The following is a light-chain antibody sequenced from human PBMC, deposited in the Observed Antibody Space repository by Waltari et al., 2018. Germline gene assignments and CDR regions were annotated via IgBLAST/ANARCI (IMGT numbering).Light chain of an antibody. Sequence: IQLTQPPSSLPAPVRDRVPITCRASQGISSYLAWYQQKPGKAPELLIYAASTWQSGVPSRFSGSGSGTDFTLTISSLQPDDFAAYYCQQLNSYPVSFGPGTKVDVK. CDR2: AAS. J-gene: IGKJ3*01. CDR1: QGISSY. CDR3: QQLNSYPVS. V-gene: IGKV1-9*01.